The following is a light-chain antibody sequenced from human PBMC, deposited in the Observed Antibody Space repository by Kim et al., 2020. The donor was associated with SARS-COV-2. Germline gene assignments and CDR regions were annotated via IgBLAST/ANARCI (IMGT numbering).Light chain of an antibody. Sequence: PGKTTRITCGGNDIGSKSVHWYQQKPGQAPVLVIYYDRERPSAIPERFPGSNSGNTATLTISRVEAGDEADYYCQLWDRTSDHRVFGGGTQLTVL. J-gene: IGLJ3*02. CDR3: QLWDRTSDHRV. CDR2: YDR. CDR1: DIGSKS. V-gene: IGLV3-21*04.